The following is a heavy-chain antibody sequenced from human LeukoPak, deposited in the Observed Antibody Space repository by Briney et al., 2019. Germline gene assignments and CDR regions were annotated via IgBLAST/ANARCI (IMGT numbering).Heavy chain of an antibody. CDR3: ARELGRNTYYYDSSGYFNWFDP. Sequence: ASVKVSCKASGYTFTSYGISWVRQAPGQGLEWMGWISAYNGNTNYAQKLQGRVTMTTDTSTSTAYMELRSLRSDDTAVYYCARELGRNTYYYDSSGYFNWFDPWGQGTLVTVSS. D-gene: IGHD3-22*01. J-gene: IGHJ5*02. V-gene: IGHV1-18*01. CDR1: GYTFTSYG. CDR2: ISAYNGNT.